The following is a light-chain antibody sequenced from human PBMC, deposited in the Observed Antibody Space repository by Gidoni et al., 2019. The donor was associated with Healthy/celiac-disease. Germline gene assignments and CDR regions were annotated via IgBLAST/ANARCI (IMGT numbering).Light chain of an antibody. CDR1: QSVTSY. J-gene: IGKJ4*01. CDR3: QRRSNWPPQLT. CDR2: DAS. V-gene: IGKV3-11*01. Sequence: EIVLTPSPATLSLSPGDRATLSCRASQSVTSYLAWYQQNPGQAPRLLIYDASNRATGIPARFSGSGSVTDFTLTISSREPEDFAVYYCQRRSNWPPQLTFXGXTKVEIK.